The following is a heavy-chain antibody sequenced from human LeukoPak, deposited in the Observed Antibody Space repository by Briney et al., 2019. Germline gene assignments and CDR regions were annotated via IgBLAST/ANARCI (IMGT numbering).Heavy chain of an antibody. D-gene: IGHD6-25*01. CDR1: GFTFSRYS. CDR2: ISTTSRHI. V-gene: IGHV3-21*01. CDR3: ARGSVELQRLDAFDV. J-gene: IGHJ3*01. Sequence: GGSLRLSCAASGFTFSRYSIDWVRQAPGKGLEWVSSISTTSRHIYYADSVKGRFTISRDNAKNSLYLQMTSLRAEDTAVYYCARGSVELQRLDAFDVWGQGTMVTVSS.